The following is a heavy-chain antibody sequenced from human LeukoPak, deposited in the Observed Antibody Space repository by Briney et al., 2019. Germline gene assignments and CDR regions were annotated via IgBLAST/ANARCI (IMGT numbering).Heavy chain of an antibody. D-gene: IGHD2-21*01. V-gene: IGHV1-46*01. CDR2: IKPSGGST. CDR3: AREVPENSNFDY. J-gene: IGHJ4*02. Sequence: AASVKVSCKASGYTFTSYYTHWVRQAPGQGLEWMGIIKPSGGSTLYAQKFQGRDTVTSDMSTSTVYVELSSLRSEDTAVYYCAREVPENSNFDYWGQGTLVTVSS. CDR1: GYTFTSYY.